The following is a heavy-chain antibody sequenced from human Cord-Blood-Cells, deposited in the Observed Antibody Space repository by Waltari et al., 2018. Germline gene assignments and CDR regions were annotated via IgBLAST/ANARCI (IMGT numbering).Heavy chain of an antibody. J-gene: IGHJ3*02. Sequence: EVQLLESGGGLVQPGGSLSLSCAASGFTFRRYAMCWVRQAPGKGLEWVSAISGRGGSTYYADSVKGRFTISRDNSKNTLYLQMNSLRAEDTAVYYCAKDRLGSGSYYAFDSWGQGTMVTVSS. CDR3: AKDRLGSGSYYAFDS. V-gene: IGHV3-23*01. D-gene: IGHD1-26*01. CDR2: ISGRGGST. CDR1: GFTFRRYA.